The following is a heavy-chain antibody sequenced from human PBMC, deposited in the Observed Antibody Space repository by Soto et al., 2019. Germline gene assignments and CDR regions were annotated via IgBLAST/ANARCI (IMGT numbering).Heavy chain of an antibody. J-gene: IGHJ4*02. D-gene: IGHD6-6*01. CDR1: GFTFSSYE. V-gene: IGHV3-48*03. Sequence: PGGSLRLSCAASGFTFSSYEMNWVRQAPGKGLEWVSYISSSGSTIYYADSVKGRFTISRDNAKNSLYLQMNSLRAEDTAVYYCARQIAARSWTPPDYRGRGTLVTVSS. CDR3: ARQIAARSWTPPDY. CDR2: ISSSGSTI.